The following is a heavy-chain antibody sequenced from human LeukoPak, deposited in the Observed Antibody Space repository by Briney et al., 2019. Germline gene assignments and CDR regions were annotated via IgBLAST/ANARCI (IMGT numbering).Heavy chain of an antibody. CDR3: ARGGTMVRGVIMKHWFDP. CDR1: GYTFTGYY. Sequence: ASVKVSCKASGYTFTGYYMHWVRQAPGQVLEWMGRINPNSGGTNYAQKFQGRVTMSRDTSIRTADMELSRLRSDDTAVYYCARGGTMVRGVIMKHWFDPWGQGTLATVSS. V-gene: IGHV1-2*06. CDR2: INPNSGGT. D-gene: IGHD3-10*01. J-gene: IGHJ5*02.